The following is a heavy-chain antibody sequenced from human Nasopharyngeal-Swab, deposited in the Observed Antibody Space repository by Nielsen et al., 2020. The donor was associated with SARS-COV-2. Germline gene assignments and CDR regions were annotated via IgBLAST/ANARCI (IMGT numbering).Heavy chain of an antibody. CDR2: FDPEDGET. V-gene: IGHV1-24*01. D-gene: IGHD1-26*01. CDR3: TTVAGSYGRFDY. J-gene: IGHJ4*02. CDR1: GYTLTELS. Sequence: ASVKVSCKVSGYTLTELSMHWVRQAPGEGLEWVGGFDPEDGETIYAQKFQGRVTMTEDTSTDTAYMELSSLTSEDTAVYYCTTVAGSYGRFDYWGQGTLVTVSS.